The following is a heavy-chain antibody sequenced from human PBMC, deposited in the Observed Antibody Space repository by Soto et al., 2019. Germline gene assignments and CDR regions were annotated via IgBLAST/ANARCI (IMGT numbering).Heavy chain of an antibody. CDR2: IYYSGST. D-gene: IGHD5-18*01. Sequence: SETLSLTCTVSGGSISSYYWSWIRQPPGKGLEWIGYIYYSGSTNYNPSLKSRVTISVDTSKNQFSLKLSSVTAADTAVYYCARHAGDSYGLYYFDYWGQGSLVTVAS. V-gene: IGHV4-59*08. J-gene: IGHJ4*02. CDR1: GGSISSYY. CDR3: ARHAGDSYGLYYFDY.